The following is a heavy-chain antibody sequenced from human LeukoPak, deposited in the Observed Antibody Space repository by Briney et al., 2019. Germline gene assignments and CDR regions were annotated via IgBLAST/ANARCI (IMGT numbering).Heavy chain of an antibody. Sequence: SETLSLTCTVSGGSISSYYWSWIRQPPGKGLEWIGYIYYSGSTNYNPSLKSRVTISVDTSKNQFSLKLSSVTAADTAVYYCARVSNYYDSSGYFYYFDYWGQGTLVTVSS. CDR2: IYYSGST. V-gene: IGHV4-59*01. D-gene: IGHD3-22*01. J-gene: IGHJ4*02. CDR1: GGSISSYY. CDR3: ARVSNYYDSSGYFYYFDY.